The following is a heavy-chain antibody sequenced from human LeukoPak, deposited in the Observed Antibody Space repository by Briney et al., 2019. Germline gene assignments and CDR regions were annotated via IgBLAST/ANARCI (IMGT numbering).Heavy chain of an antibody. V-gene: IGHV4-59*08. Sequence: SETLSLACTVSGGSISSYCWSWIRQPPGKGLEWIGSMCFSGSTNYNPSLKSRVTISIDTSKNQFPLKLTSVTAADTAVYYCARRIVERHTIEEDNWFDPWGQGILVTVSS. J-gene: IGHJ5*02. D-gene: IGHD2-15*01. CDR2: MCFSGST. CDR3: ARRIVERHTIEEDNWFDP. CDR1: GGSISSYC.